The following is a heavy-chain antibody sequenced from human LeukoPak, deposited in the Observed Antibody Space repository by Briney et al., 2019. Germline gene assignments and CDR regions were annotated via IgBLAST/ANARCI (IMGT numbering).Heavy chain of an antibody. J-gene: IGHJ4*02. CDR2: FSRSGPYI. V-gene: IGHV3-21*01. CDR3: AKGHTSSSYASNDY. D-gene: IGHD6-6*01. Sequence: GGSLRLSCAASGFTFSSYTMNWVRQAPGKGLEWVSSFSRSGPYIYYADSVKGRFTISRDNAKNSLYLQMNSLRAEDTAVYYCAKGHTSSSYASNDYWGQGALVTVSS. CDR1: GFTFSSYT.